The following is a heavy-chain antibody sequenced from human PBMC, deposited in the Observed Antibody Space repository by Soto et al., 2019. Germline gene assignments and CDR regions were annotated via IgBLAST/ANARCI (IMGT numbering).Heavy chain of an antibody. CDR3: ARAGRITIFSTGCPLNAFDI. J-gene: IGHJ3*02. CDR1: GFTFSSYW. Sequence: EVQLVESGGGLVQPGGSLRLSCAASGFTFSSYWMSWDRQAPGKGLEWVADIKQDGSEKYYVDSVKGRFTISRDNAKNSLYLQMNSLRAEDTAVYYCARAGRITIFSTGCPLNAFDIWGQGTMVTVSS. CDR2: IKQDGSEK. D-gene: IGHD3-9*01. V-gene: IGHV3-7*01.